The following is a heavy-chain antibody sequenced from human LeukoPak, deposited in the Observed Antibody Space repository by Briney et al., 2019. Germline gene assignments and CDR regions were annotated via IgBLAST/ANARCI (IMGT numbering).Heavy chain of an antibody. CDR3: ARERYGNYN. CDR2: VKEDGSVK. Sequence: GGSLRLSCAASGFTFSSFWMIWVRQAPGKGLEWVANVKEDGSVKNYVDSVKGRFTISRDNAKNSLFLQMNSLRAEDTAVYYCARERYGNYNWGQGTLVTVSS. V-gene: IGHV3-7*03. D-gene: IGHD4-11*01. CDR1: GFTFSSFW. J-gene: IGHJ4*02.